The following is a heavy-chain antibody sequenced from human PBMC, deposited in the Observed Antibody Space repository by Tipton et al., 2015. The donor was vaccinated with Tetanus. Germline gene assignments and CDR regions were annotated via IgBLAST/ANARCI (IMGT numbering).Heavy chain of an antibody. D-gene: IGHD3-22*01. V-gene: IGHV4-61*02. CDR2: IYINGRN. CDR3: ARDRGFTTYNSFDP. CDR1: GGSINSVNYY. J-gene: IGHJ5*02. Sequence: TLSLTCTVSGGSINSVNYYWSWIRQPAGKGPEWIGRIYINGRNNYNPSLKSRVTMSIDTSKNQFSLNLRSVTAADTAVYYCARDRGFTTYNSFDPWGQGTLVTVSS.